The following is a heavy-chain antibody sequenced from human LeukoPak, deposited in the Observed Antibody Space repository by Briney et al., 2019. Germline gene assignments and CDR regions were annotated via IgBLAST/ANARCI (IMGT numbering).Heavy chain of an antibody. Sequence: SETLSLTCTVSGGSISSSSYYWGWIRQPPGKGLEWIGSIYYSGSTYYNPSLKSRVTISVDTSKNQFSLKLSSVTAADTAVYYCARETSQKGAHYMDVWGKGTTVIVSS. J-gene: IGHJ6*03. CDR3: ARETSQKGAHYMDV. CDR1: GGSISSSSYY. V-gene: IGHV4-39*07. D-gene: IGHD3-16*01. CDR2: IYYSGST.